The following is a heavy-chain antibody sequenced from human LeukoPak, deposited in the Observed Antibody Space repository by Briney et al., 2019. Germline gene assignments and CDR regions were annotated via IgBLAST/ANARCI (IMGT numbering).Heavy chain of an antibody. CDR2: MNPSSGNT. J-gene: IGHJ6*02. D-gene: IGHD5-18*01. Sequence: ASVKVSCKASGYTFTSYDINWVRQATGQGLEWMGWMNPSSGNTGYAQKFQGRVTMTRNTSISTAYMELSSLRSGDTAVYYCARGPPIQLWPRYYYYYYGMDVWGQGTTVTVSS. CDR1: GYTFTSYD. V-gene: IGHV1-8*01. CDR3: ARGPPIQLWPRYYYYYYGMDV.